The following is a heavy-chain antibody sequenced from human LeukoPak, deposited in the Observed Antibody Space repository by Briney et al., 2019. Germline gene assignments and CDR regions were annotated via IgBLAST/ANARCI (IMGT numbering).Heavy chain of an antibody. CDR3: ARARRYGSGSYYHYDYDY. Sequence: GGSLRLSCAASGFTFSSYEMNWVRQAPGKGLEWVSYISSSGSTIYYADSVKGRFTISRDNAKNSLYLQMNSLRAEDTAVYYCARARRYGSGSYYHYDYDYWGQGTLVTVSS. D-gene: IGHD3-10*01. CDR2: ISSSGSTI. V-gene: IGHV3-48*03. J-gene: IGHJ4*02. CDR1: GFTFSSYE.